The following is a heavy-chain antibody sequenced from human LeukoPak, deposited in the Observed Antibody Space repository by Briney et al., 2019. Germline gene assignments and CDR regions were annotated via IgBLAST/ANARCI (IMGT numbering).Heavy chain of an antibody. CDR1: GGSISSYY. D-gene: IGHD6-19*01. Sequence: SETLSLTCTVFGGSISSYYWSWIRQPPGKGLEWIGYIYYSGSTNYNPSLKSRVTISVDTSKNQFSLKPSSVTAADTAVYYCARTPLEQWLGYYYYYGMDVWGQGTTVTVSS. CDR3: ARTPLEQWLGYYYYYGMDV. CDR2: IYYSGST. V-gene: IGHV4-59*12. J-gene: IGHJ6*02.